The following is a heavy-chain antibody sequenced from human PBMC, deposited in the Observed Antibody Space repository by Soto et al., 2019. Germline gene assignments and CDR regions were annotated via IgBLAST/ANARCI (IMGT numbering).Heavy chain of an antibody. J-gene: IGHJ3*02. CDR2: IYYSVST. V-gene: IGHV4-31*03. Sequence: SETLSLTCTVSGGSISSGGYYCSWILHHPGKGLEWIGYIYYSVSTYYNPSLKSRVTISVHTSKNQFSLKLSSVTAADTAVYYCARDSQMRQWLYRYNAFDIWGQGTMVTLSS. CDR3: ARDSQMRQWLYRYNAFDI. D-gene: IGHD3-16*01. CDR1: GGSISSGGYY.